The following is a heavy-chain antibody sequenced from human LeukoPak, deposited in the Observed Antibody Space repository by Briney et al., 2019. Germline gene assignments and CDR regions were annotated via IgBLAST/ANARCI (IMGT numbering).Heavy chain of an antibody. D-gene: IGHD3-10*01. CDR3: ARVKGLLWFGELFL. CDR1: GYTFTSYG. J-gene: IGHJ4*02. Sequence: GASVKVSCKASGYTFTSYGISCVRQAPGQGLEWMGWISAYNGNTNYAQKLQGRVTMTTDTSTSTAYMELRSLRSDDTAVYYCARVKGLLWFGELFLWGQGTLVTVSS. V-gene: IGHV1-18*01. CDR2: ISAYNGNT.